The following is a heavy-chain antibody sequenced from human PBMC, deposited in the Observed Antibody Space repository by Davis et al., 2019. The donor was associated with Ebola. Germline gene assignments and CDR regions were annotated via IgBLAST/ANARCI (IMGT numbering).Heavy chain of an antibody. D-gene: IGHD2-15*01. CDR3: VRGVVAATYSWFDP. V-gene: IGHV3-30*03. J-gene: IGHJ5*02. Sequence: GESLKISCAASGFTFNSYGMHWVRQAPGKGLEWVAVISYDGSNKYYADSVKGRFTISRDNSKNTLYLQMNSLRAEDTAVYYCVRGVVAATYSWFDPWGQGTLVTVSS. CDR1: GFTFNSYG. CDR2: ISYDGSNK.